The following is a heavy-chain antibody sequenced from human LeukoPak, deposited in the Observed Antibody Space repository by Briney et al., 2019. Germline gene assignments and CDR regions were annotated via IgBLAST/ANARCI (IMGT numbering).Heavy chain of an antibody. CDR3: AKDRTTYSSGCPGY. V-gene: IGHV3-30*18. CDR1: GFTFSSYG. D-gene: IGHD6-19*01. Sequence: GGALRLSCAASGFTFSSYGMHWVGEAPGKGLELLAVISYDGSNKYYADSVKGRFTISRDNSKNTLYLQMNSLRAEDTAVYYCAKDRTTYSSGCPGYWGQGTLVTVSS. CDR2: ISYDGSNK. J-gene: IGHJ4*02.